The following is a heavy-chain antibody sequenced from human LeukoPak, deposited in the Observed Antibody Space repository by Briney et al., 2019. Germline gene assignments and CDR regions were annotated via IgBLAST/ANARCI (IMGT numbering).Heavy chain of an antibody. J-gene: IGHJ4*02. V-gene: IGHV3-23*01. CDR3: AKRTSGSSWYSSDY. CDR2: ISGSGSST. D-gene: IGHD6-13*01. Sequence: PGGSLRLSCAASGFTFSSYAMSWVRQAPGKGLEWVSVISGSGSSTYYADSVKGRFTISRDNSKNTLYLQMNSLRAEDTAVYYCAKRTSGSSWYSSDYWGQGTLVTVSS. CDR1: GFTFSSYA.